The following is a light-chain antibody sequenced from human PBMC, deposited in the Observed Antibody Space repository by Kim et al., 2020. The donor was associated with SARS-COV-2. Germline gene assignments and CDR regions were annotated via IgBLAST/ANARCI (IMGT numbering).Light chain of an antibody. CDR1: SSDVGGYNY. Sequence: QSALTQPPSASGSPGQSVTISCTGTSSDVGGYNYVSWYQYHPGKAPKVMIYEVSKRPSGVPDRFSGSKSGNTASLTVSGLQAEDEADYYCSSYAGTNSVVFGGGTQLTVL. V-gene: IGLV2-8*01. J-gene: IGLJ2*01. CDR2: EVS. CDR3: SSYAGTNSVV.